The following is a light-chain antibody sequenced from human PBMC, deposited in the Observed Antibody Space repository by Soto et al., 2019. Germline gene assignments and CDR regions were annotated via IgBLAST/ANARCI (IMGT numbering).Light chain of an antibody. J-gene: IGKJ1*01. V-gene: IGKV1-6*01. CDR2: AAS. CDR3: LLDFRYLCA. Sequence: AIPLTQSPASLSASVGDRVTITCRASQAIRTALGWYQQRPGKVPKLLIYAASTLQSGVPSRFSGSGSGTDFTLTISSLQPEDFATYYCLLDFRYLCAFGQGTKVEIK. CDR1: QAIRTA.